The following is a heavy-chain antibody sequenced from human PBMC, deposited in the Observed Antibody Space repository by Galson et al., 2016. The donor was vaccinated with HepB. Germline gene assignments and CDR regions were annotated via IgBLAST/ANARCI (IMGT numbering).Heavy chain of an antibody. CDR3: VRQPLHSYGRTHFDF. CDR2: MYPGNSET. J-gene: IGHJ4*02. V-gene: IGHV5-51*01. D-gene: IGHD5-18*01. Sequence: QSGAEVKEPGGSLKISCQGSEYSFVRYWIGWVRQMPGKGLEWVGIMYPGNSETRYGPSFQGQVTISADNSFGTAYLSWSSLKASDTAVSYCVRQPLHSYGRTHFDFWGQGTLVTVSS. CDR1: EYSFVRYW.